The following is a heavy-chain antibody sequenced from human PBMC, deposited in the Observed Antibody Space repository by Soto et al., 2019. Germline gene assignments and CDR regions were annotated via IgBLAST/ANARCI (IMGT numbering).Heavy chain of an antibody. D-gene: IGHD1-20*01. CDR2: ISSSSSYT. J-gene: IGHJ6*02. V-gene: IGHV3-11*06. CDR1: GFTFSDYY. Sequence: QVQLVESGGGLVKPGGSLRLSCAASGFTFSDYYMSWIRQAPGKRLEWVSYISSSSSYTNYADSVKGRFTIYRDNAENCRYLQMNSLRSEDTAVYYCARDSHSTITGKIKMRGIGYYYYGMDVWGQGTTVTVSS. CDR3: ARDSHSTITGKIKMRGIGYYYYGMDV.